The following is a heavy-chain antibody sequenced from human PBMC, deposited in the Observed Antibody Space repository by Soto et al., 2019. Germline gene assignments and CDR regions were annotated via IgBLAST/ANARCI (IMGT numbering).Heavy chain of an antibody. CDR3: AKDSGYITMIVVVITYYFDY. V-gene: IGHV3-23*01. J-gene: IGHJ4*02. CDR2: ISGSGGST. CDR1: GFTFSSYA. D-gene: IGHD3-22*01. Sequence: GGSLRLSCAASGFTFSSYAMSWVRQAPGKGLEWVSAISGSGGSTYYADSVKGRFTISRANSKNTLYRQMNSLIAEDTAVYYYAKDSGYITMIVVVITYYFDYWGQGTLVTVSS.